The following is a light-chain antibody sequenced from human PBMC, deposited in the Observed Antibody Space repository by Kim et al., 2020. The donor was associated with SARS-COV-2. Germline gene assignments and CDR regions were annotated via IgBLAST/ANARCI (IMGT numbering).Light chain of an antibody. CDR2: TAS. CDR3: KQVHRYPT. J-gene: IGKJ4*01. CDR1: QDINTF. V-gene: IGKV1-9*01. Sequence: IQLTQSPSSLSASVGDRVTITCRASQDINTFLPWYQQKPGIAPKLLIYTASTLQSGVPSRFIGSGSGTDFTLTISRLQPEDFATYYYKQVHRYPTFGGGTKVDIK.